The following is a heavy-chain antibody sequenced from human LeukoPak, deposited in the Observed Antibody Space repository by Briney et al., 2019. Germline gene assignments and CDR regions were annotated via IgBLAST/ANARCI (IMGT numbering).Heavy chain of an antibody. D-gene: IGHD4-23*01. J-gene: IGHJ5*02. CDR1: EYTFTSYD. CDR2: MNPNSGNT. Sequence: GASVKDSCKASEYTFTSYDINWVRQATGQGLEWMGWMNPNSGNTGYAQKFQGRVTMTRDTSISTAYMELSSLTSEDTAVYFCARSNYGGKRWFDPWGQGTLVIVSS. V-gene: IGHV1-8*01. CDR3: ARSNYGGKRWFDP.